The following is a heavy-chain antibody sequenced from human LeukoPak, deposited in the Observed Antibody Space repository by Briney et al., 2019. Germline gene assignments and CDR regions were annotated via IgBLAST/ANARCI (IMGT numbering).Heavy chain of an antibody. D-gene: IGHD4-17*01. CDR2: ISSSSSYI. V-gene: IGHV3-21*01. CDR3: ARGPDYGDFLDY. CDR1: GFTFSSYS. J-gene: IGHJ4*02. Sequence: GGSLRLSCAASGFTFSSYSMNWVRQAPGKGLEWVSSISSSSSYIYYADSVKGRFTISRDNAKNSLYLQMNSLRAEDTAVYYCARGPDYGDFLDYWGQGTLVTVSS.